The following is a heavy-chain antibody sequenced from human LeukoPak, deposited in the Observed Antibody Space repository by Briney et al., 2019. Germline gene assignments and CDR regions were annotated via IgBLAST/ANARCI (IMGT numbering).Heavy chain of an antibody. D-gene: IGHD2-15*01. J-gene: IGHJ5*01. CDR2: VNHAGST. Sequence: SATLSLTCAVYGGSFRGYYWTWIRQSPGKGLEWIGHVNHAGSTIYNPSLKSRLSISVDTSTKQFSLNLTSLTAADTAVYYCTRGDTWFDCGDGSCINWFDPWGQGTLVSVSS. V-gene: IGHV4-34*01. CDR1: GGSFRGYY. CDR3: TRGDTWFDCGDGSCINWFDP.